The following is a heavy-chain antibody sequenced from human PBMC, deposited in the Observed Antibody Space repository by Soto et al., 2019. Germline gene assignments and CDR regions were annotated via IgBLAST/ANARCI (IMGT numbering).Heavy chain of an antibody. Sequence: PSETLSLTCAVYGGSFSGYYWSWIRQPPGKGLEWIGEINHSGSTNYNPSLKSRVTISVDTSKNQFSLKLSSATAADTAVYYCARGGYYDILTGPHAFDIWGQGTMVTVSS. J-gene: IGHJ3*02. D-gene: IGHD3-9*01. CDR2: INHSGST. CDR1: GGSFSGYY. V-gene: IGHV4-34*01. CDR3: ARGGYYDILTGPHAFDI.